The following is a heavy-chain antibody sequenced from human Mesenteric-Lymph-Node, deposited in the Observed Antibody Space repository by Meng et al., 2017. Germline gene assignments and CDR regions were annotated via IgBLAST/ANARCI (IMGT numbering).Heavy chain of an antibody. Sequence: GSLRLSCAVYGGSFSGYYWSWIRQPPGNGLEWIGEINQSGSTNYNPSLKSRVTISVDTSKNQFSLKLSSVTAADTAVYYCARLKPYKYNWNDGPNTVMDVWGQGTTVTVSS. CDR1: GGSFSGYY. CDR3: ARLKPYKYNWNDGPNTVMDV. D-gene: IGHD1-20*01. CDR2: INQSGST. V-gene: IGHV4-34*01. J-gene: IGHJ6*02.